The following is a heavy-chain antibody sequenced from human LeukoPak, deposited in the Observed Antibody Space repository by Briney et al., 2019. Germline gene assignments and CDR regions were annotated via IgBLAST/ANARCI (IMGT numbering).Heavy chain of an antibody. CDR1: GFTFSSYW. CDR3: ARAGMYSSGWFDP. V-gene: IGHV3-74*01. D-gene: IGHD6-19*01. Sequence: GGSLRLSCAASGFTFSSYWMHWVRQAPGKGLVWVTRINSDGSSTSYADSVKGRFTISRDNAKNTLYLQMNSLRAEDTAVYYCARAGMYSSGWFDPWGQGTLVTVSS. CDR2: INSDGSST. J-gene: IGHJ5*02.